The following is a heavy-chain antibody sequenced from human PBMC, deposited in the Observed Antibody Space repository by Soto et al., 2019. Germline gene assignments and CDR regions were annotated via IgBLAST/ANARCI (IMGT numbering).Heavy chain of an antibody. CDR2: ISYDGSNK. D-gene: IGHD6-13*01. CDR3: ARDDHGAAAADSGGY. CDR1: GFTFSSYG. Sequence: QVQLVESGGGVVQPGRSLRLSCAASGFTFSSYGMHWVRQAPGKGLEWVAVISYDGSNKYYADSVKGRFTISRDNSKNTLYLQMNSLRAEDTAVYYCARDDHGAAAADSGGYWGQGTLVTVSS. V-gene: IGHV3-30*03. J-gene: IGHJ4*02.